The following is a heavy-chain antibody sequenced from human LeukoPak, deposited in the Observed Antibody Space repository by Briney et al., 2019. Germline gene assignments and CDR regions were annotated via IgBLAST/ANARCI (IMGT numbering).Heavy chain of an antibody. CDR3: ARAPLDSSGYYYFYFDY. Sequence: SETLSLTCTVSGGSISSHYWSWIRQPPGKGLEWIGYIYYSGSTNYNPSLKSRVTISVDTSKNQCSLKLSSVTAADTAVYYCARAPLDSSGYYYFYFDYWGQGTLVTVSS. J-gene: IGHJ4*02. V-gene: IGHV4-59*11. CDR2: IYYSGST. D-gene: IGHD3-22*01. CDR1: GGSISSHY.